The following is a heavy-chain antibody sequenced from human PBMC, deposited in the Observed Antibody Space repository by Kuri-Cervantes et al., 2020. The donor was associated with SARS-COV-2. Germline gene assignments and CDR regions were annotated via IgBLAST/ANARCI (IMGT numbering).Heavy chain of an antibody. J-gene: IGHJ4*02. V-gene: IGHV3-23*01. CDR1: GFTFSSYA. D-gene: IGHD1-7*01. CDR2: ISGSGGST. CDR3: AKAYWNYNYFDY. Sequence: GGSLRLSCAASGFTFSSYAMSWVRQASGKGLEWVSAISGSGGSTYYADSVKGRFTISRDNSKNTLYLQMNSLRAEDTAVYYCAKAYWNYNYFDYWGQGTLVTVSS.